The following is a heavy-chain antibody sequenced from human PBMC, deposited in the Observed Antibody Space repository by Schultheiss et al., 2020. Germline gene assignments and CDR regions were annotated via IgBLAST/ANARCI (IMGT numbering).Heavy chain of an antibody. J-gene: IGHJ3*02. Sequence: SETLSLTCTVSGGSISSSSYYWGWIRQPPGKGLEWIGSIYYSGSTNYNPSLKSRVTISVDTSKNQFSLKLSSVTAADTAVYYCARSPYILWQVGAFDIWGQGTMVTVSS. D-gene: IGHD2-21*01. CDR2: IYYSGST. CDR3: ARSPYILWQVGAFDI. V-gene: IGHV4-39*07. CDR1: GGSISSSSYY.